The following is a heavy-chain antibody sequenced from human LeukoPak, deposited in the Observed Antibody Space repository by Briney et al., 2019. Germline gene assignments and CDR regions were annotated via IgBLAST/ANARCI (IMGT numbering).Heavy chain of an antibody. CDR1: GFTFSTYV. CDR3: VRGTGY. V-gene: IGHV3-64D*06. J-gene: IGHJ4*02. CDR2: ISSNGDNT. Sequence: QPGGSLRLSCSVSGFTFSTYVMHWVRQAPGKGLEYVSAISSNGDNTYYADSVKGRFTISRDNSKNTLYLQMSSLRADDTAVYHCVRGTGYWGQGTLVTVSS.